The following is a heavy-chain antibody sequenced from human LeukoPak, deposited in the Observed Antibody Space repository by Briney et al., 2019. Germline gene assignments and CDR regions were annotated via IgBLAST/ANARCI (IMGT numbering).Heavy chain of an antibody. J-gene: IGHJ4*02. Sequence: SETLSLTCTVSGGSISSGDYYWSWIRQPPGKGLEWIGYIYYSGSTHYNPSLKSRVTISVDTSKNQFSLKLSSVTAADTAVYYCARTSGYDFWSGYYRSDYWGQGTLVSVSS. CDR2: IYYSGST. CDR3: ARTSGYDFWSGYYRSDY. CDR1: GGSISSGDYY. V-gene: IGHV4-30-4*08. D-gene: IGHD3-3*01.